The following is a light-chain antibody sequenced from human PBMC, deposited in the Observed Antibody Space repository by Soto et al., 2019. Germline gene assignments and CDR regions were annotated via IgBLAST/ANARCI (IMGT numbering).Light chain of an antibody. V-gene: IGKV1-5*03. CDR3: QQYDRYSLT. Sequence: DIQMTQSPSTLSASVGDRVTITCRASQSISTWLAWYQQKPGKAPKLLMYKASSLQSVVPSRFSGSGSGTEFTLTISSLQPEDFAIYYCQQYDRYSLTFGGGTKVELK. CDR1: QSISTW. CDR2: KAS. J-gene: IGKJ4*01.